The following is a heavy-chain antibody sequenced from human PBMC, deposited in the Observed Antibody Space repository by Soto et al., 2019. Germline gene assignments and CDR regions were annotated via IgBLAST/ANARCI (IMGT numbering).Heavy chain of an antibody. D-gene: IGHD3-10*01. CDR2: ISGSSDTI. CDR3: ARDHGGITWFVEGDHYVGVDV. V-gene: IGHV3-48*02. Sequence: GGSLRHSCAASGFTLSSYNMNWVRQAPGKGLEWVSYISGSSDTIYYADSVKGRFTISRDNAKNSLYLQMDSLRDEDTAVYYCARDHGGITWFVEGDHYVGVDVRGRGTTDPGS. J-gene: IGHJ6*02. CDR1: GFTLSSYN.